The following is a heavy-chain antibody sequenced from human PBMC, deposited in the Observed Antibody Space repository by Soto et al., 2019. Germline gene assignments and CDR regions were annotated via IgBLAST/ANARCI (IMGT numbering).Heavy chain of an antibody. D-gene: IGHD5-18*01. V-gene: IGHV3-23*01. CDR1: GFSFTNYA. CDR3: AKPMAHKAMVDYFDI. CDR2: ISGSLGTT. J-gene: IGHJ4*02. Sequence: PGGSLRLSCAASGFSFTNYAMSWVRQAPGRGLEWVSSISGSLGTTYYADSVKGRFTISRDTSKDTLFLQMSSLRADDTALYYCAKPMAHKAMVDYFDIWGQGTLVTVSS.